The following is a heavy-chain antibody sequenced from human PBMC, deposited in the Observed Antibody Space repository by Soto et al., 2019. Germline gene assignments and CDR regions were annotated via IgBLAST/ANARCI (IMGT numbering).Heavy chain of an antibody. J-gene: IGHJ4*02. CDR3: ARGPPIFY. V-gene: IGHV4-30-2*01. Sequence: SETLSLTCAVSGGSISSGFYSWSWIRQPPGKGLEWIGYIYHSVSTYYNPSLKSRVTISVDRSKNQFSLKLSSVTAADTAVYYCARGPPIFYWGQGTLVTVSS. CDR1: GGSISSGFYS. D-gene: IGHD3-9*01. CDR2: IYHSVST.